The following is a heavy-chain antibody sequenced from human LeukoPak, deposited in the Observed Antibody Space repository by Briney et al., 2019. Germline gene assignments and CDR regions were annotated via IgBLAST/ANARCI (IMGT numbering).Heavy chain of an antibody. CDR2: INADNGDT. CDR3: ATDLGSSGYYKNFDY. D-gene: IGHD3-22*01. CDR1: GYTFINYA. Sequence: ASVKVSCKASGYTFINYAIHWVRQAPGQRLEWMGWINADNGDTEYSQKLQGRVTITKDTSASTAYMDLSTLRSEDTAVYYCATDLGSSGYYKNFDYWGQGTLVTASS. J-gene: IGHJ4*02. V-gene: IGHV1-3*01.